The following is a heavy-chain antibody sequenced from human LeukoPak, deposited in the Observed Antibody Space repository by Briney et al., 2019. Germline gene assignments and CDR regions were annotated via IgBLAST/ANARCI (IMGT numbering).Heavy chain of an antibody. CDR2: IVPMIGIA. CDR1: GGTLITHI. J-gene: IGHJ5*02. Sequence: SVKVSCKASGGTLITHIISWVRQAPGQGLEWMGRIVPMIGIANYAQKFQGRVTITADKSTNTAYMEMNNLRFEDTAVYYCARQNNYDFVGYNWFDPWGQGTLVTVSS. V-gene: IGHV1-69*02. CDR3: ARQNNYDFVGYNWFDP. D-gene: IGHD3-3*01.